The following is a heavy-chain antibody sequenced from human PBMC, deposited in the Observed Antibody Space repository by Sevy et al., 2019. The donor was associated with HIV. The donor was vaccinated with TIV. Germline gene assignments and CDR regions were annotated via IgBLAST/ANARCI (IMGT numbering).Heavy chain of an antibody. CDR2: IYPGDSDT. CDR3: ARGSDRIAAAGTLNY. Sequence: GESLKISCKGSGYSFTSYWIGWVRQMPGKGLEWMGIIYPGDSDTRYSPSFQVQVTISADKSISTAYLQWSSLKASDTAMYYCARGSDRIAAAGTLNYWGQGTLVTVSS. CDR1: GYSFTSYW. J-gene: IGHJ4*02. V-gene: IGHV5-51*01. D-gene: IGHD6-13*01.